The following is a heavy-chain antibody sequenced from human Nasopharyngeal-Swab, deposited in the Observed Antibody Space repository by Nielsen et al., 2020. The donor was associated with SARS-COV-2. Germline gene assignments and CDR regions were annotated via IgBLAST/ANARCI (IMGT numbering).Heavy chain of an antibody. J-gene: IGHJ6*02. Sequence: GESLKISCAVSGFTLSTYGMHWVRQAPGKGLEWVAVIWYDGSNKYYADSVKGRFTISRDNSKNKVYLQMNSLRAEDTAVYYCARDWAEVATILRDNPHHYGMDVWGQGTTVTVSS. CDR2: IWYDGSNK. CDR3: ARDWAEVATILRDNPHHYGMDV. CDR1: GFTLSTYG. V-gene: IGHV3-33*01. D-gene: IGHD5-12*01.